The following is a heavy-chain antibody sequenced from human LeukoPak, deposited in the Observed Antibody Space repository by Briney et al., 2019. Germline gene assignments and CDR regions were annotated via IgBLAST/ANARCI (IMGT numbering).Heavy chain of an antibody. D-gene: IGHD6-19*01. V-gene: IGHV3-23*01. J-gene: IGHJ4*02. CDR2: ISDSGSLT. CDR3: AKDARRTNGWYFFDY. CDR1: GFAFSNLA. Sequence: GGSLRLSCAASGFAFSNLAMGWVRQAPGQGLEWVSVISDSGSLTYYADSVKGRFTISRDNSKNTLFLQMYSLRAEDTAVYYCAKDARRTNGWYFFDYWGQGTLVTVSS.